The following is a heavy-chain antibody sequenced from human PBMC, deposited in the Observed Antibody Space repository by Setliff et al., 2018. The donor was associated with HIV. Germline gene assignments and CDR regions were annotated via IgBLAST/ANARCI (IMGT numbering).Heavy chain of an antibody. D-gene: IGHD5-12*01. CDR2: IIPMYSVT. CDR1: GGTFSSYV. Sequence: GASVKVSCKASGGTFSSYVISWVRQAPGQGPEWMGGIIPMYSVTNYDQKFQGRVTITTDESTSTAYMELSSLRSEDTAVYYCARDRPGGDGYAGNFYYFDYWGQGTLVTVSS. V-gene: IGHV1-69*05. J-gene: IGHJ4*02. CDR3: ARDRPGGDGYAGNFYYFDY.